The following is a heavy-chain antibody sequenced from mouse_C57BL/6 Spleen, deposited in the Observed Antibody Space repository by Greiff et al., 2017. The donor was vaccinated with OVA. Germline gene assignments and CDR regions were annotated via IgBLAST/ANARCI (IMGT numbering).Heavy chain of an antibody. CDR1: GFTFSNYW. CDR3: TGLLRSYYYAMDY. V-gene: IGHV6-3*01. D-gene: IGHD1-1*01. J-gene: IGHJ4*01. CDR2: IRLKSDNYAT. Sequence: EVQRVESGGGLVQPGGSMKLSCVASGFTFSNYWMNWVRQSPEKGLEWVAQIRLKSDNYATHYAESVKGRFTISRDDSKSSVYLQMNNLRAEDTGIYYCTGLLRSYYYAMDYWGQGTSVTVSS.